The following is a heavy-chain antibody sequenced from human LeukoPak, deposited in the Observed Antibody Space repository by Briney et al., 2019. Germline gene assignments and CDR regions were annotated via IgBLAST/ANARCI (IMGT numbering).Heavy chain of an antibody. D-gene: IGHD3-22*01. V-gene: IGHV4-4*02. CDR3: ARDRAYYDSSGYYSGYFDY. J-gene: IGHJ4*02. CDR2: IYHSGST. CDR1: GSSISSSNW. Sequence: SETLSLTCAVSGSSISSSNWWSWVRQPPGKGLEWIGEIYHSGSTNYNPSLKSRVTISVDKSKNQFSLKLSSVTAADTAVYYCARDRAYYDSSGYYSGYFDYWGQGTLVTVSS.